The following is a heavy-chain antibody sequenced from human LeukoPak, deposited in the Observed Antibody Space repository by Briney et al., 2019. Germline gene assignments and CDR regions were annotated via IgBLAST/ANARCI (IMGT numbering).Heavy chain of an antibody. D-gene: IGHD3-3*01. CDR3: AKAELGVDTFFDY. J-gene: IGHJ4*02. CDR2: IKQDGSEK. CDR1: GFTFSSYW. Sequence: GGSLRLSCAASGFTFSSYWMTWVRQAPGKGLEWVANIKQDGSEKYYVDSVKGRFTISRDNSKRTLFLQMNSLRAEDTAFYYCAKAELGVDTFFDYWGQGTLVTVSS. V-gene: IGHV3-7*03.